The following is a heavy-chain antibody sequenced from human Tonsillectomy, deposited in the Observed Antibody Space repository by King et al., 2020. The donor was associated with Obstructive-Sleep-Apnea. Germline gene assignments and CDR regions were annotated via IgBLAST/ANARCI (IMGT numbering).Heavy chain of an antibody. CDR2: IYYSGST. Sequence: LQLQESGPGLVKPSETLSLTCTFSGGSISSSSYYWGWIRQPPGKGLEWIGSIYYSGSTYYNPSLKSRVTISVDTSKNQFSLKLRSVTAADTAVYYCARWYKGTGRFFDYWGQGALATVSS. J-gene: IGHJ4*02. D-gene: IGHD1-14*01. CDR1: GGSISSSSYY. V-gene: IGHV4-39*07. CDR3: ARWYKGTGRFFDY.